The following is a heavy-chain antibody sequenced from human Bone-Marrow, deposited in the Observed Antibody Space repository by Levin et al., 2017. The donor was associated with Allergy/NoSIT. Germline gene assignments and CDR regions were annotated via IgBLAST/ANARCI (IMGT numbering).Heavy chain of an antibody. V-gene: IGHV1-18*01. J-gene: IGHJ4*02. CDR1: GYSFSSYG. D-gene: IGHD2-8*02. CDR2: ISGKNGNT. Sequence: ASVKVSCRASGYSFSSYGVSWVRQAPGQGLEWMGWISGKNGNTHYEQKIQGRVIMTTDPTTSTGYLEVRRLRSDDTAVYYCARACGDPRYCTGTNFDHWGQGTLVSVSS. CDR3: ARACGDPRYCTGTNFDH.